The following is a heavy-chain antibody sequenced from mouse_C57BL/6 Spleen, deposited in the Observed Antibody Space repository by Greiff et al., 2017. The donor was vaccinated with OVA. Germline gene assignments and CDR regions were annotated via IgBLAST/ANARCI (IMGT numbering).Heavy chain of an antibody. CDR2: IDPSDSYT. J-gene: IGHJ4*01. D-gene: IGHD1-1*01. V-gene: IGHV1-59*01. CDR1: GYTFTSYW. Sequence: QVQLQQPGAELVRPGTSVKLSCKASGYTFTSYWMHWVKQRPGQGLEWIGVIDPSDSYTNYNQKFKGKATLTVDTSSSTAYMQLSSLTSEDSAVYYCASPNSYTFYYAMDYWGQGTSVTVSS. CDR3: ASPNSYTFYYAMDY.